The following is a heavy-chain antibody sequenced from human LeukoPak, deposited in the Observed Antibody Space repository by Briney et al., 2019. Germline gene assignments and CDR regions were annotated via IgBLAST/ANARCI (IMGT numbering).Heavy chain of an antibody. CDR2: ISYDGSNK. Sequence: GGSLRLSCAASGFTFSSYGMHWVRQAPGKGLEWVAVISYDGSNKYYADSVKGRFTISRDNSKNTLYLQMNSLRAEDTAVYYCAKDPLDYWGQEPWSPSPQ. CDR3: AKDPLDY. CDR1: GFTFSSYG. J-gene: IGHJ4*01. V-gene: IGHV3-30*18.